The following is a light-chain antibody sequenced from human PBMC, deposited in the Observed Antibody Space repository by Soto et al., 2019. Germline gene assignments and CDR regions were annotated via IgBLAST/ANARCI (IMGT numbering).Light chain of an antibody. V-gene: IGLV2-14*01. Sequence: QSALTQPASVSGSPGQSITISCSGTSSDVGAYNYVSWYQQHPAKAPKLMFYDVSNRPSGVSDRFSGSKSGNTASLTISGLQAEDEADYYCYSYTSSSTYVFGSGTKLTVL. CDR3: YSYTSSSTYV. J-gene: IGLJ1*01. CDR1: SSDVGAYNY. CDR2: DVS.